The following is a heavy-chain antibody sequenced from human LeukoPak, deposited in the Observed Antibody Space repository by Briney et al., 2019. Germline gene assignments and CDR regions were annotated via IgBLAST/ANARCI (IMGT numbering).Heavy chain of an antibody. V-gene: IGHV1-2*02. J-gene: IGHJ4*02. CDR3: ARGDMYFQDSSYRSLDH. CDR1: GYNFVGYY. CDR2: ISPKGDET. D-gene: IGHD2-15*01. Sequence: ASVKVSCESSGYNFVGYYIHWVRQVPGLGLEWMGWISPKGDETKYAQKFQGRLTVTRDTSISTTYMDLSGLRSDDTAVYYCARGDMYFQDSSYRSLDHWGQGTLVTVSS.